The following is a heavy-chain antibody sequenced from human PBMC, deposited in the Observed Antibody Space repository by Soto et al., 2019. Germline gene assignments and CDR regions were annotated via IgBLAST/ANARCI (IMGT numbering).Heavy chain of an antibody. Sequence: EVQLLESGGGSVQPGGSLRLSCAASGFTFSSSAMHWVRRPPGKGLEWVSSISHSGGTAYYADSVKGRFSISRDSCVNTLYLQLNSLRAEDTAVYYCEKGRGQNWNVDYWGQGPLVTVS. V-gene: IGHV3-23*01. CDR2: ISHSGGTA. J-gene: IGHJ4*02. CDR1: GFTFSSSA. D-gene: IGHD1-1*01. CDR3: EKGRGQNWNVDY.